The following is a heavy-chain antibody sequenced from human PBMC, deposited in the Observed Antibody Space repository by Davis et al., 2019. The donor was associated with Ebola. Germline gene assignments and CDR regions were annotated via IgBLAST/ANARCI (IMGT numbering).Heavy chain of an antibody. Sequence: PGGSLRLSCAASGFTFSSYGMHWVRQAPGKGLEWVAVISYDGSNKYYADSVKGRFTISRDNAKKSLYLQMNRLRAEDTAVYYCATDPKHYGEVSGDYWGQGTLVTVSS. CDR3: ATDPKHYGEVSGDY. CDR2: ISYDGSNK. J-gene: IGHJ4*02. V-gene: IGHV3-30*03. CDR1: GFTFSSYG. D-gene: IGHD4-17*01.